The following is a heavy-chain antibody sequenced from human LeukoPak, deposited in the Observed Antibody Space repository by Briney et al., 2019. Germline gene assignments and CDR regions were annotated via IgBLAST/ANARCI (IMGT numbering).Heavy chain of an antibody. Sequence: SETLSLTCTVSGGSISSFYWSWIRQPPGKGLEWIGYTYYSGSTNYSPSLKSRVSISLDTSKNQLSLKLSSVTAADTAVYYCARGPRYCSSTSCYDNWFDPWGQGTLVTVSS. V-gene: IGHV4-59*01. CDR2: TYYSGST. D-gene: IGHD2-2*01. CDR3: ARGPRYCSSTSCYDNWFDP. J-gene: IGHJ5*02. CDR1: GGSISSFY.